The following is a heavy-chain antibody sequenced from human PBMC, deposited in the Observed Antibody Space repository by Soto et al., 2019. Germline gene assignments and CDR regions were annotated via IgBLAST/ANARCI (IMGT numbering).Heavy chain of an antibody. Sequence: SETLSLTCTVSGGSISSGGYYWSWIRQHPGKGLEWIGYIYYSGSTYYNPSLKSRVTISVDTSKNQFSLKLSSVTAADTAVYYCARYDSSGYWGGGAFESWGQGTMVTVSS. CDR1: GGSISSGGYY. CDR2: IYYSGST. CDR3: ARYDSSGYWGGGAFES. V-gene: IGHV4-31*03. D-gene: IGHD3-22*01. J-gene: IGHJ3*02.